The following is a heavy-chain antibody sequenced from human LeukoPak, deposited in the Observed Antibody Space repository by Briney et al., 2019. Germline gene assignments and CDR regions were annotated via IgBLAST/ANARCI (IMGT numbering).Heavy chain of an antibody. Sequence: GGSLRLSCAPSGFTFIISNMHWDRQSPIKVLEWLALISYDGTKAYYADSVKGRFTISRDNSENMLFLQMNSLSAEDTAMYYCEREWFGESNWGQGTLVIVSS. D-gene: IGHD3-10*01. CDR3: EREWFGESN. J-gene: IGHJ4*02. V-gene: IGHV3-30*04. CDR2: ISYDGTKA. CDR1: GFTFIISN.